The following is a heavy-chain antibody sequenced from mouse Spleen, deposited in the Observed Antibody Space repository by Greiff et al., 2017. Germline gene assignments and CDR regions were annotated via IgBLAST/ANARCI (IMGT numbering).Heavy chain of an antibody. CDR1: GYSFTGYY. CDR3: ARDLDLVYSWFAY. CDR2: INPSTGGT. D-gene: IGHD1-1*01. V-gene: IGHV1-42*01. J-gene: IGHJ3*01. Sequence: EVQLQQSGPELVKPGASVKISCKASGYSFTGYYMNWVKQSPEKSLEWIGEINPSTGGTTYNQKFKAKATLTVDKSSSTAYMQLKSLTSEDSAVYYCARDLDLVYSWFAYWGQGTLVTVSA.